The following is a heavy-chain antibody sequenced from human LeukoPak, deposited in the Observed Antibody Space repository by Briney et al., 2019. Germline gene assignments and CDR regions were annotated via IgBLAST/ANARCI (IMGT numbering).Heavy chain of an antibody. V-gene: IGHV4-34*01. CDR1: GGSSSGYY. Sequence: SETLSLTCAVYGGSSSGYYWSWIRQPPGKGLEWIGEINHSGSTNYNPSLKSRVTISVDTSKNQFSLKLSSVTAADTAVYYCARGPYDYIWGSYRRHFDYWGQGTLVTVSS. CDR2: INHSGST. CDR3: ARGPYDYIWGSYRRHFDY. J-gene: IGHJ4*02. D-gene: IGHD3-16*02.